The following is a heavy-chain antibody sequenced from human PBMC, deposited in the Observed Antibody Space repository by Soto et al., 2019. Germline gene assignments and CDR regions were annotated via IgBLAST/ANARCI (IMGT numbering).Heavy chain of an antibody. CDR2: INAGNGNT. V-gene: IGHV1-3*01. D-gene: IGHD2-2*01. CDR1: GYTFTSYA. CDR3: ARDESSTSYYYGMDV. J-gene: IGHJ6*02. Sequence: EASVKVSCKASGYTFTSYAMHWVRQAPGQRLEWMGWINAGNGNTKYSQKFQGRVTITRDTSASTAYMELSSLRSEDTAVYYCARDESSTSYYYGMDVWGQGTTVTVSS.